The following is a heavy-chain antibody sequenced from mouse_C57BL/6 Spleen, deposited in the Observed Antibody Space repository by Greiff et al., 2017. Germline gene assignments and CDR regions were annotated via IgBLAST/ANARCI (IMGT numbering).Heavy chain of an antibody. J-gene: IGHJ1*03. CDR3: ARGDYGDWYFDV. CDR2: ISSGSSTI. CDR1: GFTFSDYG. Sequence: EVKLMESGGGLVKPGGSLKLSCAASGFTFSDYGMHWVRQAPEKGLEWVAYISSGSSTIYYADTVKGRFTISRDNAKNTLFLQMTRLRSEDTAMYYCARGDYGDWYFDVWGTGTTVTVSS. D-gene: IGHD2-4*01. V-gene: IGHV5-17*01.